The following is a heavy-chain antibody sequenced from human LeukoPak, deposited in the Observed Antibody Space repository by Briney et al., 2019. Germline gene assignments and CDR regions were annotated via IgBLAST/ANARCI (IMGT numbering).Heavy chain of an antibody. J-gene: IGHJ4*02. CDR1: GFTFSSYA. Sequence: GGSLRLSCAASGFTFSSYAMSWVRQAPGKGLEWVSAISGSGGGTYYADSVKGRFTISRDNSKNTLYLQMNSLRAEDTAVYYCATEVTYYYDSSGSPSFDYWGQGTLVTVSS. CDR2: ISGSGGGT. V-gene: IGHV3-23*01. D-gene: IGHD3-22*01. CDR3: ATEVTYYYDSSGSPSFDY.